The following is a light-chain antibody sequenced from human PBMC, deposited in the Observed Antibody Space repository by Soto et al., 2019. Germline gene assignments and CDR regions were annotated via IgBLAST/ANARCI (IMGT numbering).Light chain of an antibody. Sequence: EVVLTQSPGTLSLSRGGRATLSCRASQSVSSSYLAWYQQKPGLAPRLLIYDASSRATGIPDRFSGSGSGTDFTLTISRLEPEDFVVYYCQQYGNSPITFGQGTRLEIK. CDR1: QSVSSSY. V-gene: IGKV3D-20*01. CDR3: QQYGNSPIT. CDR2: DAS. J-gene: IGKJ5*01.